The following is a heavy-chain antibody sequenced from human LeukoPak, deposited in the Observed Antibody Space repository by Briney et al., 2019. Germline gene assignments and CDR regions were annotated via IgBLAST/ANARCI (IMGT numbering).Heavy chain of an antibody. D-gene: IGHD6-6*01. Sequence: PGGSLRLSCAVSGFSFSTYGMHWVRQAPGKGLEWVAFIRNDGSNKYYADSVKGRITISRDNTKNILYLQMNSLTAEDTAVYYCAKPGGASSIAYWGQGTLVTVSS. V-gene: IGHV3-30*02. CDR3: AKPGGASSIAY. CDR2: IRNDGSNK. J-gene: IGHJ4*02. CDR1: GFSFSTYG.